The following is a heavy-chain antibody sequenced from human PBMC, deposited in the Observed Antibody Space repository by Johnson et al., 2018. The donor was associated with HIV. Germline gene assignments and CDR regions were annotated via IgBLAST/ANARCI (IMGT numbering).Heavy chain of an antibody. CDR2: ISYDGSNK. CDR3: ARDTASSSTLDAFDI. J-gene: IGHJ3*02. D-gene: IGHD2-2*01. Sequence: VQLVESGGGVVPPGRSLRLSCAASGFTFSSYAMHWVRQAPGKGLEWVAVISYDGSNKYYADSVKGRFTISRDNSKNTLYLQMNSLRAEDTAVYYCARDTASSSTLDAFDIWGQGKMVTVSS. CDR1: GFTFSSYA. V-gene: IGHV3-30*04.